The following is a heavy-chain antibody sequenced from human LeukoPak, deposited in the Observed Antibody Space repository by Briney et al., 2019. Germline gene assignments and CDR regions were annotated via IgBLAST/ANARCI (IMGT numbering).Heavy chain of an antibody. CDR3: ARHPLTYYYDSSGSYFDY. D-gene: IGHD3-22*01. J-gene: IGHJ4*02. CDR2: IYTSGST. CDR1: GGSISSYY. Sequence: SETLSLTCTVSGGSISSYYWSWIRQPAGKGLEWIGRIYTSGSTNYNPSLKSRVTISVDTSKNQFSLKLSSVTAADTAVYYCARHPLTYYYDSSGSYFDYWGQGTLVTVSS. V-gene: IGHV4-4*07.